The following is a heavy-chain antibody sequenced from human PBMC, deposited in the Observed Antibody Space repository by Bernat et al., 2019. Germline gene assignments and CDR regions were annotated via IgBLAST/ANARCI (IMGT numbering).Heavy chain of an antibody. CDR2: ISYDGSNK. Sequence: QVQLVESGGGVVQPGRSLRLSCAASGFTFSNYGMHWVRQAPGKGLEWLAVISYDGSNKYYADSVKGRFTISRDNAKNSLYLQMNSLRAEDTAVYYCARDCGGLGGNTEDTAMVQLCGMDVWGQGTTVTVSS. J-gene: IGHJ6*02. CDR1: GFTFSNYG. D-gene: IGHD5-18*01. V-gene: IGHV3-30*03. CDR3: ARDCGGLGGNTEDTAMVQLCGMDV.